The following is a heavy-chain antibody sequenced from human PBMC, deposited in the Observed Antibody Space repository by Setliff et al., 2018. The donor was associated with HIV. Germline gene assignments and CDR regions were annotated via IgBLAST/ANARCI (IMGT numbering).Heavy chain of an antibody. CDR2: ISGDTRII. V-gene: IGHV3-48*04. J-gene: IGHJ5*02. CDR1: GFTFSSYS. Sequence: GGSLRLSCAASGFTFSSYSMNWVRQAPGKGLEWVSYISGDTRIINYADSVKGRFTISRDNAKNSLFLQMNSLRAEDTAVYYCARYKWNNWIFGWFDPWGQGTLVTVSS. CDR3: ARYKWNNWIFGWFDP. D-gene: IGHD1-20*01.